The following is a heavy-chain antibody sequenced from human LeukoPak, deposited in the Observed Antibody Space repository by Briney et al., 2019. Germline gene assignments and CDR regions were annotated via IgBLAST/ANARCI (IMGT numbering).Heavy chain of an antibody. V-gene: IGHV1-69*06. Sequence: SVKVSCKASGGTFSSYAISWLRQAPGQGLEWMGGIIPIFGTANYAQKFQGRVTITADKSTSTAYMELSSLRSEDTAVYYCAIAVAALKYYFDYWGQGTLVTVSS. CDR1: GGTFSSYA. D-gene: IGHD6-19*01. J-gene: IGHJ4*02. CDR2: IIPIFGTA. CDR3: AIAVAALKYYFDY.